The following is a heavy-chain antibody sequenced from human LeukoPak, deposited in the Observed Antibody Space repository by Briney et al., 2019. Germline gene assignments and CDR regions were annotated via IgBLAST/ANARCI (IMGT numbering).Heavy chain of an antibody. CDR3: ARGLRLGYCSGGSCYTKY. D-gene: IGHD2-15*01. V-gene: IGHV1-8*01. CDR2: MNPNSGNT. CDR1: GYTFTSYD. J-gene: IGHJ4*02. Sequence: GASVKVSCKASGYTFTSYDINWVRQATGQGLEWMGWMNPNSGNTGYAQKFQGRVTMTRNTSISTAYMELSSLRSEDAAVYYCARGLRLGYCSGGSCYTKYWGQGTLVTVSS.